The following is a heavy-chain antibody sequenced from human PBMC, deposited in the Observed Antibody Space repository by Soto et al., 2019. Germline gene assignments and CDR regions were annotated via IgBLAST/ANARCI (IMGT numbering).Heavy chain of an antibody. CDR1: GYTFTNYA. Sequence: GASVKVSCKTSGYTFTNYAISWVRQAPGQGHEWMGWINTYNGDTNYAQKLQARVTMTTDTSTSTAYMDLGSLTSDDTAVYYCARDLQQWHFDYWGQGTLVTVSS. CDR2: INTYNGDT. D-gene: IGHD6-19*01. V-gene: IGHV1-18*01. CDR3: ARDLQQWHFDY. J-gene: IGHJ4*02.